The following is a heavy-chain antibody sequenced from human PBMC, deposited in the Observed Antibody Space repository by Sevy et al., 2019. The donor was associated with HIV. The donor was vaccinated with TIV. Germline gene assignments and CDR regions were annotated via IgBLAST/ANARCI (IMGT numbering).Heavy chain of an antibody. J-gene: IGHJ6*02. CDR3: ARALGDYDFWSGFDYYYGMDV. CDR2: INSDGSST. CDR1: GFTFSSYW. V-gene: IGHV3-74*01. Sequence: GGSPRLSCAASGFTFSSYWMHWVRQAPGKGLVWVSRINSDGSSTSYADSVKGRFTISRDNAKNTLYLQMNSLRAEDTAVYYCARALGDYDFWSGFDYYYGMDVWGQGTTVTVSS. D-gene: IGHD3-3*01.